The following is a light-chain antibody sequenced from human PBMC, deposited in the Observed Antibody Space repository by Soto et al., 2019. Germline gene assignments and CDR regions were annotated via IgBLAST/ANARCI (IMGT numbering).Light chain of an antibody. CDR3: QQSYSTPYT. V-gene: IGKV1-39*01. CDR2: AAS. Sequence: DIQMTQSPSSLSASVGERVTITCRASQSISSYLNWYQQKLGKAPKLLIYAASSLQSGVPSRFSGSGSGTDCTLTISSLQPEDFATYYCQQSYSTPYTFGQGTKLEIK. J-gene: IGKJ2*01. CDR1: QSISSY.